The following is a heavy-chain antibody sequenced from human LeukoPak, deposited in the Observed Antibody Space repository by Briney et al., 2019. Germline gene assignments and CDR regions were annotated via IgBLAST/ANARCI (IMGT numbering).Heavy chain of an antibody. J-gene: IGHJ5*02. Sequence: SETLSLTCTVSGGSISSGGYYWGWIRQPPGKGLEWIASIYYSGSTYYNPSLKSRVTISVDTSKNQLSLKLSSLTAADTAVYYCARHEYSGSYYGLSWFDPWGQGTLVTVSS. V-gene: IGHV4-39*01. D-gene: IGHD1-26*01. CDR1: GGSISSGGYY. CDR3: ARHEYSGSYYGLSWFDP. CDR2: IYYSGST.